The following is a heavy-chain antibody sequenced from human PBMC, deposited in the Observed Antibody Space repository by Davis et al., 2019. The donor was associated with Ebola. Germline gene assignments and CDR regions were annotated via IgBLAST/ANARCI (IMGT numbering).Heavy chain of an antibody. CDR1: GFPFTTYT. CDR2: IRDDGSNK. CDR3: AKAGATTVASEVYGMDV. D-gene: IGHD4-23*01. Sequence: GESLKISCASSGFPFTTYTMNWVRQAPGQGLEWVAFIRDDGSNKYYADSVKGRFIISRDNSKNTLYLQMNSLRAEDTAVYYCAKAGATTVASEVYGMDVWGQGTTVTVSS. V-gene: IGHV3-30*02. J-gene: IGHJ6*02.